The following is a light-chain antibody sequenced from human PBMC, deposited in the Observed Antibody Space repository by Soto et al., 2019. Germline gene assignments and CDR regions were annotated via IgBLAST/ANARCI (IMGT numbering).Light chain of an antibody. V-gene: IGKV2-28*01. CDR2: LAS. J-gene: IGKJ4*01. CDR1: QSLLHSNGYNY. Sequence: DIVMTQSPLSLPVTPGEPASISCRSSQSLLHSNGYNYLDWYLQKPGQSPQLLISLASNRASGVPDRFSGSGSGTDFTLKISRVEADDVGVYYCMQALQTPTFGGGTRVEIK. CDR3: MQALQTPT.